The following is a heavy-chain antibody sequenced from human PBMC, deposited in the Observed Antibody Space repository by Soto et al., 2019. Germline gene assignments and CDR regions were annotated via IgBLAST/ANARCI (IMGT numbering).Heavy chain of an antibody. Sequence: PGGSLRLSCAASGFTFSSYGMHWVRQAPGKGLEWVAVIWYDGSNKYYADSVKGRFTISRDNSKNTLYLQMNSLRAEDTAVYYCARVFLEWSTLYGMDVWGQGTTVTVS. CDR3: ARVFLEWSTLYGMDV. J-gene: IGHJ6*02. CDR2: IWYDGSNK. CDR1: GFTFSSYG. D-gene: IGHD3-3*01. V-gene: IGHV3-33*01.